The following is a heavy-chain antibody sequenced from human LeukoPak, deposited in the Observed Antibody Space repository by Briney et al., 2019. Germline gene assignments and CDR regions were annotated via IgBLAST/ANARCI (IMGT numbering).Heavy chain of an antibody. CDR2: VTYSGGST. V-gene: IGHV3-23*01. D-gene: IGHD3-22*01. J-gene: IGHJ4*02. Sequence: GGSLRLSCAASGFTFSSYGMSWVRQAPGMGLEWVSGVTYSGGSTYYAASVRGRFTISRDNSKNTLFLQMNSLRAEDTAVYYCAKAREDTFYYDSSGYYFATPLDYWGQGTLVTVSS. CDR1: GFTFSSYG. CDR3: AKAREDTFYYDSSGYYFATPLDY.